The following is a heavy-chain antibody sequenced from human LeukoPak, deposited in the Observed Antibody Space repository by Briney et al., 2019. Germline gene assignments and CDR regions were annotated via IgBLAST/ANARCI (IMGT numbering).Heavy chain of an antibody. D-gene: IGHD3-22*01. Sequence: GRSLRLSCAASGFTFDDYAMHWVRQAPGKGLEWVSGISWNSGSIGYADSVKGRFTISRDNAKNSLYLQMNSLRAEDMALYYCAKGGYDSSGNFDYWGQGTLVTVSS. CDR1: GFTFDDYA. J-gene: IGHJ4*02. V-gene: IGHV3-9*03. CDR2: ISWNSGSI. CDR3: AKGGYDSSGNFDY.